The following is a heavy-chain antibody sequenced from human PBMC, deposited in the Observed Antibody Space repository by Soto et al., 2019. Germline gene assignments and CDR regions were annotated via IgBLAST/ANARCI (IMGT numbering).Heavy chain of an antibody. D-gene: IGHD3-3*01. Sequence: GASVKVSCKASGGTFSSYAISWVRRAPGQGLEWMGGIIPIFGTANYAQKFQGRVTITADESTSTAYMELSSLRSEDTAVYYCARRDFWSGYYVHWYYYYGMDVWGQGTTVTVSS. CDR2: IIPIFGTA. CDR1: GGTFSSYA. CDR3: ARRDFWSGYYVHWYYYYGMDV. J-gene: IGHJ6*02. V-gene: IGHV1-69*13.